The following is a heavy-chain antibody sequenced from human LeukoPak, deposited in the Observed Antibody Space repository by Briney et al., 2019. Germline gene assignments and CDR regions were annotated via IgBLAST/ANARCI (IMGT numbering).Heavy chain of an antibody. V-gene: IGHV4-34*01. CDR2: INHSGST. CDR3: ARAGFALD. J-gene: IGHJ4*02. Sequence: SETLSLTCAGYGESFSDYYWSWIRQPPGKGLEWIGEINHSGSTNYSPSLKSRVTISVNTSKNQFSLKLTSVTAADTAVYYCARAGFALDWGQGTLVTVSS. CDR1: GESFSDYY. D-gene: IGHD3-10*01.